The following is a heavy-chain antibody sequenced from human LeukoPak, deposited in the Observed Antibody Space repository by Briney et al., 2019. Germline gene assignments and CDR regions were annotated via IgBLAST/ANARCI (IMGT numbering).Heavy chain of an antibody. D-gene: IGHD5-18*01. CDR3: AREVSDTAMGLFDY. CDR1: GGTFISYA. Sequence: SVKVSCKASGGTFISYAISWVRQAPGQGLEWMGRIIPIFDTAKYAQKFQGRVTITTDASTSTAYMELSSLRSEDTAVYYCAREVSDTAMGLFDYWGQGTLVTVSS. CDR2: IIPIFDTA. J-gene: IGHJ4*02. V-gene: IGHV1-69*05.